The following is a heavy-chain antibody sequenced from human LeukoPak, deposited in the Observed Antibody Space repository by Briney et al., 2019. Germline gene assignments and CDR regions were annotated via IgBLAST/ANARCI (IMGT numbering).Heavy chain of an antibody. V-gene: IGHV1-69*05. CDR2: IIPIFGTA. J-gene: IGHJ3*02. CDR1: GGTFSSYA. CDR3: AKPLIAVAGTSAFDI. Sequence: SVKVSCKASGGTFSSYAISWVRQAPGQGLEWMGRIIPIFGTANYAQKFRGRVTITTDESTSTAYMELSSLRSEDTAVYYCAKPLIAVAGTSAFDIWGQGTVVTVSS. D-gene: IGHD6-19*01.